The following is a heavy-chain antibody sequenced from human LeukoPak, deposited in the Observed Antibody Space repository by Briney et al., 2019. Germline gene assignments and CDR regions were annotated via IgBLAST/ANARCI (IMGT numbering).Heavy chain of an antibody. CDR2: ISGAATYI. CDR1: GFTFSTYT. J-gene: IGHJ4*02. V-gene: IGHV3-21*01. D-gene: IGHD2-15*01. Sequence: GGSLRLSCVASGFTFSTYTINWVRQAPGKGLEWVSSISGAATYIYYADSLQGRFTISRDNTENSLYLQMTSLRAEDTAVYYCARDLRAGYCDGGACYSGLDYWGQGTLVTVSS. CDR3: ARDLRAGYCDGGACYSGLDY.